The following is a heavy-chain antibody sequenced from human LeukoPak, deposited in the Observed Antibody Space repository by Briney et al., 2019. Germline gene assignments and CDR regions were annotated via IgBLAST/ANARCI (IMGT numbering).Heavy chain of an antibody. CDR1: EFTYSNYG. D-gene: IGHD3-22*01. J-gene: IGHJ4*02. CDR3: ARDRLGDYDNSGYYDN. V-gene: IGHV3-48*04. Sequence: SGGSLRLSCSESEFTYSNYGMHWARQAPGKGLEWVSYICDSGRTIYYADSVRGRFTISRDNAKNSVYLQMNNLRAEDTAVYYCARDRLGDYDNSGYYDNWGQGTLVTVSS. CDR2: ICDSGRTI.